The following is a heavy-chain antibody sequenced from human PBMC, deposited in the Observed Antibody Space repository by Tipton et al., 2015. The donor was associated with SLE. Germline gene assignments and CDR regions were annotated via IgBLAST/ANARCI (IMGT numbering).Heavy chain of an antibody. CDR2: IWYDGSNK. CDR3: AKVNWNDSHDI. J-gene: IGHJ3*02. CDR1: GFTFSSYG. D-gene: IGHD1-1*01. Sequence: RSLRLSCAASGFTFSSYGMHWVRQAPGKGLEWVAVIWYDGSNKYYADSVKGRFTISRDNSKNTLYLQMNSLRAEDTAVYYCAKVNWNDSHDIWGQGTMVTVSS. V-gene: IGHV3-33*06.